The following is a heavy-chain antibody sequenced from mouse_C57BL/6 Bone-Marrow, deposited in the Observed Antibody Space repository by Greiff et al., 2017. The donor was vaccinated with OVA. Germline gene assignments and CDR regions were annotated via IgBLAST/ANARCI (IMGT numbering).Heavy chain of an antibody. D-gene: IGHD1-1*01. CDR3: ARTYYYGSSYEDY. CDR1: GYAFTNYL. Sequence: VKLQQSGAELVRPGTSVKVSCKASGYAFTNYLIEWVKQRPGQGLEWIGVINPGSGGTNYNEKFKGKATLTADKSSSTAYMQLSSLTSEDSAVYFCARTYYYGSSYEDYWGQGTTLTVSS. J-gene: IGHJ2*01. V-gene: IGHV1-54*01. CDR2: INPGSGGT.